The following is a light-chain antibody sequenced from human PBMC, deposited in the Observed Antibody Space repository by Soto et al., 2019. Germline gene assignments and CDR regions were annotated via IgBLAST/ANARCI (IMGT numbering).Light chain of an antibody. Sequence: DIQLTQSPSXLSASVGXRVXIXXXASQXXGSYLVWYQQKPGKAPKLLIYAASTLQSGVPSRFSGRGSGTEFTLTISSLQPEDFATYYCQQLNNQPLITFGQGTRLDIK. CDR2: AAS. V-gene: IGKV1-9*01. J-gene: IGKJ5*01. CDR3: QQLNNQPLIT. CDR1: QXXGSY.